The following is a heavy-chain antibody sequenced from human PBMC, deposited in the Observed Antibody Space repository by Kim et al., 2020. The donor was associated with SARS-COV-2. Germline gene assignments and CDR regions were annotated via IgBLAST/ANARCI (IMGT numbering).Heavy chain of an antibody. CDR2: ISSNGGST. CDR3: VKAQFPLLWFGEMGDQ. D-gene: IGHD3-10*01. CDR1: GFTFSSYA. J-gene: IGHJ4*02. V-gene: IGHV3-64D*06. Sequence: GGSLRLSCSASGFTFSSYAMHWVRQAPGKGLEYVSAISSNGGSTYYADSVKGRFTISRDNSKNTLYLQMSSLRAEDTAVYYCVKAQFPLLWFGEMGDQWGQGTLVTVSS.